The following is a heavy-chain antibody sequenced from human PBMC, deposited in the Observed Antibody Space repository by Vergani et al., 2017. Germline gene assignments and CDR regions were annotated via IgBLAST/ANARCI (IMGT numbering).Heavy chain of an antibody. D-gene: IGHD3-16*01. CDR3: ARDRTARMWLGPAGTGEDAFDI. J-gene: IGHJ3*02. CDR1: GFTVSSNY. Sequence: EVQLVETGGGLIQPGGSLRLSCAASGFTVSSNYMSWVRQAPGKGLEWVSVIYSGGSTYYADSVKGRFTISRDNSKNTLYLQMNSPRAEDTAVYYCARDRTARMWLGPAGTGEDAFDIWGQGTMVTVSS. V-gene: IGHV3-53*02. CDR2: IYSGGST.